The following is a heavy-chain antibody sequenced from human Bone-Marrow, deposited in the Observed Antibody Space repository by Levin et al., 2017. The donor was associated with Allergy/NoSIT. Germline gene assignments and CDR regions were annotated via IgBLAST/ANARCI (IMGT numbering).Heavy chain of an antibody. J-gene: IGHJ4*02. CDR2: ISWNSGTI. V-gene: IGHV3-9*01. CDR1: GFTFDDYA. Sequence: SCVGSGFTFDDYAMHWVRQAPGKGLEWVSGISWNSGTIDYADSVKGRFTISRDNAKNSLYLQMNSLRPEDTAFYYCTKADFYSGYYTNPFFNYWGQGTLVTVSS. D-gene: IGHD3-3*01. CDR3: TKADFYSGYYTNPFFNY.